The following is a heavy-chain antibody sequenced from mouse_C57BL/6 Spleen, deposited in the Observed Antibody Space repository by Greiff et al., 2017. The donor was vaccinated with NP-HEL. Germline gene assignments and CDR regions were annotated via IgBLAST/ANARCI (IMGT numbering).Heavy chain of an antibody. D-gene: IGHD1-1*01. Sequence: EVQLVESGGGLVKPGGSLKLSCAASGFTFSDYGMHWVRQAPEKGLEWVAYISSGSSTIYYADTVKGRFTISRDNAKNTLFLQMASLRSEDTAMYYWARDYYGRRGYFDYWGQGTTLTVSS. CDR3: ARDYYGRRGYFDY. CDR2: ISSGSSTI. V-gene: IGHV5-17*01. CDR1: GFTFSDYG. J-gene: IGHJ2*01.